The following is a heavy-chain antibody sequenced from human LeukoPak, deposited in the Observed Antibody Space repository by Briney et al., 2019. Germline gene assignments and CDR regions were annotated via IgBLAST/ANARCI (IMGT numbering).Heavy chain of an antibody. CDR3: ARGSGYYYEHY. D-gene: IGHD3-22*01. V-gene: IGHV3-21*01. CDR1: GFTFSSYS. J-gene: IGHJ4*02. Sequence: GGSLRLSCAASGFTFSSYSMNWVRQAPGKGLEWVSSISSSGSYIYYADSVKGRFTISRDNVKNSLYLQMNSLRAEDTAVYYCARGSGYYYEHYWGQGTLVTVSS. CDR2: ISSSGSYI.